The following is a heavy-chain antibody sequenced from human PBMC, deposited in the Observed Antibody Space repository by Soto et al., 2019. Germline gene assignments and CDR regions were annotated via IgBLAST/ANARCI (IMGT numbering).Heavy chain of an antibody. CDR3: AVGIRPLRFLEWSNAPYYYGMDV. D-gene: IGHD3-3*01. CDR1: GYTFTSYY. V-gene: IGHV1-46*01. Sequence: ASVKVSCKASGYTFTSYYMHWVRQAPGQGLEWMGIINPSGGSTSYAQKFQGRVTMTRDTSTSTVYMELSSLRSEDTAVYYCAVGIRPLRFLEWSNAPYYYGMDVWGQGTTVTVSS. CDR2: INPSGGST. J-gene: IGHJ6*02.